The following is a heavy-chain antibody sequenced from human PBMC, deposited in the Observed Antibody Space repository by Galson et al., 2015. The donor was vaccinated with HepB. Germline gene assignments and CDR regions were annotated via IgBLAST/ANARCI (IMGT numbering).Heavy chain of an antibody. Sequence: SLRLSCAASGFTFSSFDMHWVRQAPGKGLEWVAFIRHDGSNKNYADSVKGRFTFSRDNSKNMLYLQMNSLRPEDTAVYYCAKGDIRHFSSWGQGTLVIVSS. CDR1: GFTFSSFD. D-gene: IGHD6-13*01. CDR3: AKGDIRHFSS. CDR2: IRHDGSNK. V-gene: IGHV3-30*02. J-gene: IGHJ4*02.